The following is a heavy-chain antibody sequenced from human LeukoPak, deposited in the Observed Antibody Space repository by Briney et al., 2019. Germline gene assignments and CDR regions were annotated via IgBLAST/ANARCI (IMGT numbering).Heavy chain of an antibody. D-gene: IGHD6-13*01. CDR3: ATGLFIAAADHHDY. CDR2: FDPEDGET. Sequence: ASVKVSCKVSGYTLTELSMHWVRRAPGEGLEWMGGFDPEDGETIYAQKFQGRVTMTEDTSTDTAYMELSSLRSEDTAVYYCATGLFIAAADHHDYWGQGTLVTVSS. V-gene: IGHV1-24*01. J-gene: IGHJ4*02. CDR1: GYTLTELS.